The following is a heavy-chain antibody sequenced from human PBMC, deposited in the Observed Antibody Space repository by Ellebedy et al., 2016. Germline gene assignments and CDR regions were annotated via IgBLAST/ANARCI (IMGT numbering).Heavy chain of an antibody. CDR2: ISSSGSTI. Sequence: GESLKISXAASGFTFSDYYMSWIRQAPGKGLEWVSYISSSGSTIYYADSMKGRFTISRDNAKNSLYLQMNSLRAEDTAVYYCAQIRCYGCGELDYWGQGTLVTVSS. V-gene: IGHV3-11*01. CDR3: AQIRCYGCGELDY. CDR1: GFTFSDYY. J-gene: IGHJ4*02. D-gene: IGHD5-18*01.